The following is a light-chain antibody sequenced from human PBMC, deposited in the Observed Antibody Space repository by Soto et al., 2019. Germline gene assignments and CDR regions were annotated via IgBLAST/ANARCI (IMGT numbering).Light chain of an antibody. Sequence: QSALTQPASVSGSPGQSITISCTGTSSDIGGYNYVSWYQQHPGKAPKLMIYDVSNRPSGVSNRFSGSKSGNTASLTISGLQAEDEADYYCSSYRSSSLVVFGGGTQLTVL. CDR1: SSDIGGYNY. J-gene: IGLJ2*01. V-gene: IGLV2-14*01. CDR3: SSYRSSSLVV. CDR2: DVS.